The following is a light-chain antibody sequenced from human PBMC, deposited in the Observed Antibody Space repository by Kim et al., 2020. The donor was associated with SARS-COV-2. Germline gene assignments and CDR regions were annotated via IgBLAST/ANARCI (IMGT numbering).Light chain of an antibody. CDR1: SLRSYY. CDR2: GKN. J-gene: IGLJ2*01. Sequence: SSELTQDPAVSVALGQTVRITCQGDSLRSYYASWYQQKPGQAPVLVIYGKNNRPSGNPDRFSGSSSGNTASLTITGAQAEEEADYYCNSRDSSGNHVVFG. V-gene: IGLV3-19*01. CDR3: NSRDSSGNHVV.